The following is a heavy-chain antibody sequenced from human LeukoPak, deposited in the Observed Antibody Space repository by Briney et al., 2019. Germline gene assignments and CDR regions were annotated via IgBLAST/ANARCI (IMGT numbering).Heavy chain of an antibody. V-gene: IGHV3-23*01. CDR3: AKADSARGVTLKTTIDY. CDR1: GFTFSSYA. CDR2: ISGSGGST. D-gene: IGHD1-14*01. Sequence: PGGSLRVSCAASGFTFSSYAMSWVRQARGKGLEWVSVISGSGGSTYYADSVKGRFTISRDNSKNTLYLQMNSLRGEDTAVYYCAKADSARGVTLKTTIDYRGQRTLVTVSS. J-gene: IGHJ4*02.